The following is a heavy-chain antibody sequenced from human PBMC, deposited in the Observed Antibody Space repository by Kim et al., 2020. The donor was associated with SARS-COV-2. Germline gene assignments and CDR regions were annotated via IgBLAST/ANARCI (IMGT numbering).Heavy chain of an antibody. D-gene: IGHD5-12*01. CDR2: ISYDGSNK. Sequence: GGSLRLSCAASRFTFSSYGMHWVRQAPGKGLEWVAVISYDGSNKYYADSVKGRFTISRDNSKNTLYLQMNSLRAEDTAVYYCAKDVGRVPRGYSGYGPDYRGQGTLGTVPP. CDR3: AKDVGRVPRGYSGYGPDY. CDR1: RFTFSSYG. V-gene: IGHV3-30*18. J-gene: IGHJ4*02.